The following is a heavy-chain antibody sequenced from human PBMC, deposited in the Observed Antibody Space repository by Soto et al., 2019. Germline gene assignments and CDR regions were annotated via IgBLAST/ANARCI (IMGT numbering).Heavy chain of an antibody. CDR1: GYTFTSYD. CDR2: MNPNSGNT. V-gene: IGHV1-8*01. D-gene: IGHD6-13*01. CDR3: ARGELVRCFKN. J-gene: IGHJ4*02. Sequence: ASVKVSCKASGYTFTSYDINWVRQATGQGLEWMGWMNPNSGNTGYEQKFQGRVTMTRNTSISTAYMELSSLRSKDTAEYYCARGELVRCFKNWGQGTLVTVSS.